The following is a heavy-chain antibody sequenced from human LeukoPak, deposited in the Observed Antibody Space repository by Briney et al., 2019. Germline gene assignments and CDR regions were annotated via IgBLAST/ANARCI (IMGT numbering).Heavy chain of an antibody. Sequence: SETLSLTCAVSGYSISSGHYWGWIRQPPGKRLEWIASIYHSGSTYYNPSLKSRVTMSVDTSKNQFSLKLTSVTAADTAVYYCARDLVTSIAGYFDYWGQGTLVTVSS. D-gene: IGHD2-21*02. J-gene: IGHJ4*02. V-gene: IGHV4-38-2*01. CDR1: GYSISSGHY. CDR2: IYHSGST. CDR3: ARDLVTSIAGYFDY.